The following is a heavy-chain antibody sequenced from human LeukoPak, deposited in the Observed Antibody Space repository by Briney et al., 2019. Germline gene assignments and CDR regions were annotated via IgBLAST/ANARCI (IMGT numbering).Heavy chain of an antibody. D-gene: IGHD6-13*01. V-gene: IGHV3-43*01. CDR3: AKEALAAAVIGYNWFDP. CDR2: ISWDGGST. Sequence: GGSLRLSCAASGFTFDDYTMHWVRQAPGKGLEWVSLISWDGGSTYYADSMKGRFTISRDNSKNTLYLQMNSLTAEDTALYYCAKEALAAAVIGYNWFDPWGQGILVTVSS. CDR1: GFTFDDYT. J-gene: IGHJ5*02.